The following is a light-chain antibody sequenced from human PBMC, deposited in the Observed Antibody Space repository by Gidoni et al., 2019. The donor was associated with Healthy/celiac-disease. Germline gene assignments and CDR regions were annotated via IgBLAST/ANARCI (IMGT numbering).Light chain of an antibody. CDR3: QQYGSSPRS. CDR1: QSVSSSY. J-gene: IGKJ2*03. Sequence: EIVLTQSPGTLSLSPGERATLSCRASQSVSSSYLAWYQQKPGQAPRLLIYGASSRATGIPDRFSGSGSGTDFILTISRLEPEDLAVYYCQQYGSSPRSFGQXTKLEIK. V-gene: IGKV3-20*01. CDR2: GAS.